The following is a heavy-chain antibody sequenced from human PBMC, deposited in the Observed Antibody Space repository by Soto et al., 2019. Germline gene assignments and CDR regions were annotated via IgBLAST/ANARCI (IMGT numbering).Heavy chain of an antibody. J-gene: IGHJ4*02. CDR1: GFTFSSYG. CDR3: ARDRYSSNLDY. Sequence: QVQLVESGGGVVQPGRSLRLSCAASGFTFSSYGKHWVRQAPGKGLEWVAVIWYDGSNKYYADSVKGRFTISRDNSKNTLYLQMNSLRAEDTAVYYCARDRYSSNLDYWGQGTLVTVSS. V-gene: IGHV3-33*01. D-gene: IGHD6-13*01. CDR2: IWYDGSNK.